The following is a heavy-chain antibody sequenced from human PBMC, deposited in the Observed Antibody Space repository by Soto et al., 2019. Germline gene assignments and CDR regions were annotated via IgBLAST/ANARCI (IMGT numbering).Heavy chain of an antibody. Sequence: ASVKVSCKASGYTFTSYAMHLVRQAPGQRLEWMGWINAGNGNTKYSQKFQGRVTITRDTSASTAYMELSSLRSEDTAVYYCATPYGSGSYYPDYSYYYGMDVWGQGTTVTVSS. CDR3: ATPYGSGSYYPDYSYYYGMDV. CDR1: GYTFTSYA. CDR2: INAGNGNT. D-gene: IGHD3-10*01. J-gene: IGHJ6*02. V-gene: IGHV1-3*01.